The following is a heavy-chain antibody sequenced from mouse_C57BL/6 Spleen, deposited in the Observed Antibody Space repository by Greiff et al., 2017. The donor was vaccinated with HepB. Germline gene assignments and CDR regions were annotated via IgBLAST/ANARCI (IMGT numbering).Heavy chain of an antibody. Sequence: QVQLKQPGAELVKPGASVKLSCKASGYTFTSYWMHWVKQRPGQGLEWIGMIHPNSGSTNYNEKFKSKATLTVDKSSSTAYMQLSSLTSEDSAVYYCAREDDGHGAMDYWGQGTSVTVSS. CDR3: AREDDGHGAMDY. J-gene: IGHJ4*01. CDR2: IHPNSGST. V-gene: IGHV1-64*01. D-gene: IGHD2-3*01. CDR1: GYTFTSYW.